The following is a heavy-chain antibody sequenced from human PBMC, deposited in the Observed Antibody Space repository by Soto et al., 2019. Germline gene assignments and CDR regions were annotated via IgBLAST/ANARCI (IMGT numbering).Heavy chain of an antibody. CDR3: AKTGYSSSWPSPDPYAMDV. Sequence: GGSLRLSCAASGFTFSSYAMSWVRQAPGKGLEWVSAISGSGGSTYYADSVKGRFTISRDNSKNTLYLQMNSLRAEDTAVYYCAKTGYSSSWPSPDPYAMDVWGQGTTVTVSS. J-gene: IGHJ6*02. CDR1: GFTFSSYA. V-gene: IGHV3-23*01. D-gene: IGHD6-13*01. CDR2: ISGSGGST.